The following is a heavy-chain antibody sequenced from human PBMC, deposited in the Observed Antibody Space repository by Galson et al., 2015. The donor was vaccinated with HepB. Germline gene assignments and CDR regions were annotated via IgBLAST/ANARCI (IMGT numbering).Heavy chain of an antibody. J-gene: IGHJ3*02. Sequence: SLRLSCAASGFTFSSYGMHWVRQAPGKGLEWVAVISYDGSNKYYADSVKGRFTISRDNSKNTLYLQMNSLRAEDTAVYYCAKGTGAAFDIWGQGTMVTVSS. CDR1: GFTFSSYG. CDR3: AKGTGAAFDI. CDR2: ISYDGSNK. V-gene: IGHV3-30*18. D-gene: IGHD4/OR15-4a*01.